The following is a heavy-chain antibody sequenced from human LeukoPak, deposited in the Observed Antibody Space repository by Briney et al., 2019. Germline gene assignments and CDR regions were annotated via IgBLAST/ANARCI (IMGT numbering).Heavy chain of an antibody. Sequence: ASVKVSCKASGGTFSSYAISWVRQAPGQGLEWMGGIIPIFGTANYAQKSQGRVTMTEDTSTDTAYMELSSLRSEDTAVYYCARAGGRSWFDPWGQGTLVTVSS. J-gene: IGHJ5*02. CDR1: GGTFSSYA. CDR3: ARAGGRSWFDP. V-gene: IGHV1-69*06. CDR2: IIPIFGTA.